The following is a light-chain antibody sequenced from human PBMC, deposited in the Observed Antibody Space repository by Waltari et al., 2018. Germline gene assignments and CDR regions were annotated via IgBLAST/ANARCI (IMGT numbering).Light chain of an antibody. CDR3: QKYDFLPAT. V-gene: IGKV3-20*01. Sequence: PPGDTEAIACRASQGVCKDLAWYQQTPGQAPRLLFYHTSIRATGIPDRFSGSGYGTDFSLTISRLEPEDFAVYYCQKYDFLPATFGQGSTVEIK. CDR2: HTS. J-gene: IGKJ1*01. CDR1: QGVCKD.